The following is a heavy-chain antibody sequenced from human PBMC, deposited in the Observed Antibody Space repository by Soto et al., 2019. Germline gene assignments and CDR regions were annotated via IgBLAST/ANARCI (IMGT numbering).Heavy chain of an antibody. CDR1: GGSSSSYY. CDR3: ASSYIWGSYRIDYFGY. D-gene: IGHD3-16*02. V-gene: IGHV4-59*01. CDR2: IYYSGST. Sequence: QVQLQESGPGLVKPSETLSLTCTVSGGSSSSYYWSWIRQPPGKELEWIGYIYYSGSTNYNPSLKSRVTISVDTSKNQFSLKLSSVTAADTAVYYCASSYIWGSYRIDYFGYWGQGTLVTVSS. J-gene: IGHJ4*02.